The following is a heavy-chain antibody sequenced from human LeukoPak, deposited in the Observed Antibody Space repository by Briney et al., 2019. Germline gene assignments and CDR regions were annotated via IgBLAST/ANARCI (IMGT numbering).Heavy chain of an antibody. D-gene: IGHD5-18*01. CDR2: ISYDGNNK. CDR3: AKDLGYSYGPYYFDY. Sequence: PGRSLRLSCAASGFTFSSYGMHWVRQAPGMGLEWVAVISYDGNNKYYAGSVKGRFTISRDNSKNTLYLQMNSLRAEDTAVYYCAKDLGYSYGPYYFDYWGQGTLVTVSS. J-gene: IGHJ4*02. CDR1: GFTFSSYG. V-gene: IGHV3-30*18.